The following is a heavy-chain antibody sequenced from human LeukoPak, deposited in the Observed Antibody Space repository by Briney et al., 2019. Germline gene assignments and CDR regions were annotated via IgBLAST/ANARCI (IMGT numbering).Heavy chain of an antibody. CDR1: GYTFTSYD. D-gene: IGHD3/OR15-3a*01. CDR2: MNPNSSNT. Sequence: ASVKVPCKASGYTFTSYDINWVRQATGQGLEWMGWMNPNSSNTGYAQKFQGRVTMTRNTSISTAYMELSSLRSEDTAVYYCARVGLDFPDDYWGQGTLVTVSS. CDR3: ARVGLDFPDDY. J-gene: IGHJ4*02. V-gene: IGHV1-8*01.